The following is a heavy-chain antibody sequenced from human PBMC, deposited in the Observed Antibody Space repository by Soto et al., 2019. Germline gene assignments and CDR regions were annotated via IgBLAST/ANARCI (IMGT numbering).Heavy chain of an antibody. CDR1: GFTFSIYG. Sequence: QVQLVESGGGVVQPGRSLRLSSAASGFTFSIYGMHWVRQAPGKGLEWVAVISYDGSNKYYADSVKGRFTISRDNSKNTLYLQMNSLRAEDTAVYYCAKDGYTESYFDYWGQGTLVTVSS. CDR3: AKDGYTESYFDY. V-gene: IGHV3-30*18. D-gene: IGHD5-12*01. J-gene: IGHJ4*02. CDR2: ISYDGSNK.